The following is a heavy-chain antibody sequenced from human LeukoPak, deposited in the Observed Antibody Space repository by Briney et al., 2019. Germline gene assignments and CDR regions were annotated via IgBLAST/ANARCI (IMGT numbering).Heavy chain of an antibody. CDR2: ISPYSGNT. CDR1: GYTFPSYG. D-gene: IGHD6-13*01. J-gene: IGHJ4*02. V-gene: IGHV1-18*01. Sequence: GASVNLSCKASGYTFPSYGITWVRQAPGQGLECMGWISPYSGNTDYAQKFQGRVTMTTDTSTTTAYMELRSLRSDDTAVYYCARASGVSAAGSPYYFDYWGQGTLVTVSS. CDR3: ARASGVSAAGSPYYFDY.